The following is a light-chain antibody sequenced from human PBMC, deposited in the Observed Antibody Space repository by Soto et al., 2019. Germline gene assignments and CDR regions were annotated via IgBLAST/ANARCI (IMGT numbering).Light chain of an antibody. V-gene: IGKV3-11*01. CDR3: QQRSIWPPECT. CDR2: DAS. Sequence: EIVLTQSPATLSLSPGERAPLSCRASQTFSSSLAWYQQKPGQAPRLLIYDASNRATGIPARFSGSGSGTDFTLTISSLEPEDFAVYYCQQRSIWPPECTFGQGTKLEIK. CDR1: QTFSSS. J-gene: IGKJ2*02.